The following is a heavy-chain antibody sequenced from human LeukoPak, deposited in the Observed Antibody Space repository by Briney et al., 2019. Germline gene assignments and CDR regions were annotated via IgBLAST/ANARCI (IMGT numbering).Heavy chain of an antibody. CDR3: ARDRDFLRWFGELDYWFDP. CDR1: GYTFTGYY. V-gene: IGHV1-2*06. D-gene: IGHD3-10*01. J-gene: IGHJ5*02. Sequence: GASVKVSCKASGYTFTGYYMHWVLQAPGQGLEWMGRINPNSGGTNYAQKFQGRVTMTRDTSISTAYMELSRLRSDDTAVYYCARDRDFLRWFGELDYWFDPWGQGTLVTVSS. CDR2: INPNSGGT.